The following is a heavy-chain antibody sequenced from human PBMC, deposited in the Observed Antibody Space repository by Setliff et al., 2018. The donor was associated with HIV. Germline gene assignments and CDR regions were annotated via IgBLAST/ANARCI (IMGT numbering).Heavy chain of an antibody. J-gene: IGHJ4*02. Sequence: ASVKVSCKASGYTFTSYGMSWVRQAPGQGLEWMGWISAYNGNTHYAQKFQGRVTMTTDTSTSTAYMELRSLRSDDTAVYYRARDYYGSGSYFILDCWGPGTLVTVSS. CDR2: ISAYNGNT. V-gene: IGHV1-18*01. D-gene: IGHD3-10*01. CDR1: GYTFTSYG. CDR3: ARDYYGSGSYFILDC.